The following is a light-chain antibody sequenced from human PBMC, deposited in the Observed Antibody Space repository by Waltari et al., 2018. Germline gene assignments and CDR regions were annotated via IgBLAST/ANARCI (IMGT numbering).Light chain of an antibody. J-gene: IGLJ3*02. CDR3: CSYAGSYTWL. CDR1: SSDVGGYDY. Sequence: QSALTQPRSISGSPGQSVTVSCTGTSSDVGGYDYVSWFQQHPGKAPKLMIYDVSQRPSGVPDRFCGSKSGNTASLTISGLQAEDESDYYCCSYAGSYTWLFGGGTKVTVL. V-gene: IGLV2-11*01. CDR2: DVS.